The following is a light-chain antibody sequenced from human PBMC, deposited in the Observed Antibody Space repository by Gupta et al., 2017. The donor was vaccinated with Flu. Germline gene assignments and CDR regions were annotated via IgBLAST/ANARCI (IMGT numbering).Light chain of an antibody. V-gene: IGKV1-17*01. CDR3: RQHNSYPGT. CDR1: QGIRKD. J-gene: IGKJ1*01. Sequence: DIQMTQSPSSLSASVGDRVTITCRASQGIRKDLGWYQQKPGKAPKRLIYAASSLQSGVPSRFSGSGSGTEFTLTISSLQPEDFATYYCRQHNSYPGTFGQGTKVEIK. CDR2: AAS.